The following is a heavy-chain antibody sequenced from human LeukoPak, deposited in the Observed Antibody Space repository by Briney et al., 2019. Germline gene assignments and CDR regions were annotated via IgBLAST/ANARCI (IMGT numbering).Heavy chain of an antibody. CDR2: LNGDENTI. CDR1: GFTFSSYG. D-gene: IGHD2-2*01. Sequence: PGGSLRLSCAASGFTFSSYGMHWVRQAPGKGLVWVSHLNGDENTITYADSVKGRFTISRDNAKNTLYLQMNSLRAEDTAVYYCVRGLGSYQFDYWGQGTLVTVAS. J-gene: IGHJ4*02. CDR3: VRGLGSYQFDY. V-gene: IGHV3-74*01.